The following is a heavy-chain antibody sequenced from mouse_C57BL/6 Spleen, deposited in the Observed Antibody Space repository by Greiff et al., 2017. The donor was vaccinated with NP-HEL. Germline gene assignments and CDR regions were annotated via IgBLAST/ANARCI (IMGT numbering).Heavy chain of an antibody. J-gene: IGHJ3*01. D-gene: IGHD2-4*01. Sequence: VQLQQSGPELVKPGASVKISCKASGYAFSSSWMNWVKQRPGKGLEWIGRIYPGDGDTNYNGKFKGKAKLTADKSSSTAYMQLSSLTSEDSAVYFCARLYYDPFSYWGQGTLVTVSA. V-gene: IGHV1-82*01. CDR2: IYPGDGDT. CDR3: ARLYYDPFSY. CDR1: GYAFSSSW.